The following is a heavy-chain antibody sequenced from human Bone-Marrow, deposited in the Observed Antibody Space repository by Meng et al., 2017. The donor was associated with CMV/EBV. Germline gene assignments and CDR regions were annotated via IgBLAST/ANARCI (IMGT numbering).Heavy chain of an antibody. D-gene: IGHD2-2*01. V-gene: IGHV1-69*05. CDR3: ASRYCSSTSCYYYWYFDL. J-gene: IGHJ2*01. Sequence: SVKVSCKASGGTFSSYAISWVRQAPGQGLEWMGGIIPIFGTANYAQKFQGRVTITTDESTSTAYMELSSLRSEDTAVYYCASRYCSSTSCYYYWYFDLWGRGTLVTVSS. CDR1: GGTFSSYA. CDR2: IIPIFGTA.